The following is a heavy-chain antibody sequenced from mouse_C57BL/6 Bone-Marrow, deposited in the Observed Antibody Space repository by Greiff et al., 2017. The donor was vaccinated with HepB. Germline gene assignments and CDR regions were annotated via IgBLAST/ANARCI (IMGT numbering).Heavy chain of an antibody. CDR3: ARRGKSSWFAY. Sequence: EVKLVESGGGLVQPGGSLKLSCAASGFTFSDYYMYWVRQTPEKRLEWVAYISNGGGSTYYPDTVKGRCTISRDNAKNTLYLQMSRLKSEDTAMYYCARRGKSSWFAYWGQGTLVTVSA. CDR1: GFTFSDYY. J-gene: IGHJ3*01. CDR2: ISNGGGST. V-gene: IGHV5-12*01. D-gene: IGHD2-1*01.